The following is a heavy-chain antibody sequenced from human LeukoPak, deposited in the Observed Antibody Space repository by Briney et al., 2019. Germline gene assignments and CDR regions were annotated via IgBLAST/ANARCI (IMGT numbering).Heavy chain of an antibody. CDR2: IDNSGST. D-gene: IGHD6-19*01. CDR3: ATHPYSNGNNDYNMDV. CDR1: GCYIGRSRYY. Sequence: PSEALSLTCTVSGCYIGRSRYYGGWVRQPPGKGLEWIGRIDNSGSTSSNTSLNRRVTISVDTSKNQFSLKLSSVTAKHSALYYCATHPYSNGNNDYNMDVWGQGTTVTASS. V-gene: IGHV4-39*01. J-gene: IGHJ6*03.